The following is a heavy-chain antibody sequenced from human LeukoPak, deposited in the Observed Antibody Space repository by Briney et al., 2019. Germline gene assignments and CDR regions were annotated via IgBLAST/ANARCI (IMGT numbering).Heavy chain of an antibody. Sequence: GGSLRLSCAASGFSFSTYGLHWVRQAPGKGLEWVAVIWYDGNNKYYADSVKGRFTISRDNSKNTLFLQMNSLRAEDSAVYYCARAPPYCSGGACYFDYWGQGTLVTVSS. V-gene: IGHV3-33*01. CDR3: ARAPPYCSGGACYFDY. CDR2: IWYDGNNK. CDR1: GFSFSTYG. J-gene: IGHJ4*02. D-gene: IGHD2-15*01.